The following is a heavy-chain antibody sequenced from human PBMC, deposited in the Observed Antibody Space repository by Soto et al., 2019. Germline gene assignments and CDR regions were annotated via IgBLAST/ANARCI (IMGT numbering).Heavy chain of an antibody. V-gene: IGHV1-18*01. D-gene: IGHD3-3*01. CDR3: TITWGTIFGVVIGGLNWFDP. CDR2: ISAYNGNT. Sequence: QVQLVQSGAEVKKPGASVKVSCKASGYTFTSYGISWVRQAPGQGLEWMGWISAYNGNTNYAQKLHGQVTMTTDTSTSTAYMELRSLRSDDTAVYYCTITWGTIFGVVIGGLNWFDPWGQGTMVTVSS. CDR1: GYTFTSYG. J-gene: IGHJ5*02.